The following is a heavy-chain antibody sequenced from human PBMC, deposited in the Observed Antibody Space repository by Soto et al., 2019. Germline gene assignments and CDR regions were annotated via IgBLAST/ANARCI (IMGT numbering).Heavy chain of an antibody. V-gene: IGHV4-59*01. Sequence: PSETLSLTCTVSGGSISSYYWRWIRQPPGKGLEWIGYIYYSGSTNNNPALKSGVTISVEASTNKTPLKLSCVTAADTAVYYCARGKNPELFDYWGQGTLVTVSA. CDR1: GGSISSYY. CDR3: ARGKNPELFDY. J-gene: IGHJ4*02. CDR2: IYYSGST.